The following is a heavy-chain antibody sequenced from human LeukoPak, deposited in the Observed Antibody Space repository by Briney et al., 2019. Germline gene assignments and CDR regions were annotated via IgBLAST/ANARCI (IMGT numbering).Heavy chain of an antibody. CDR2: INNDGSST. Sequence: PGGSLRLSCAASGFTFSIFWMHWVRQAPGKGLVWGSRINNDGSSTNYADSVKGRFTISRDNSKNTLYLQMNSLRAEDTAVYYCARDPEAGSTTPDYWGQGTLVTVSS. D-gene: IGHD1-1*01. V-gene: IGHV3-74*01. J-gene: IGHJ4*02. CDR3: ARDPEAGSTTPDY. CDR1: GFTFSIFW.